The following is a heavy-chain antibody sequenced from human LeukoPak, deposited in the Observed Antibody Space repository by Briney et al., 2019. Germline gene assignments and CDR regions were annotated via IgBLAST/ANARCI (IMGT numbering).Heavy chain of an antibody. CDR1: GGTFSSYA. J-gene: IGHJ3*02. CDR2: IIPIFGTA. Sequence: SVKVSCKASGGTFSSYAISWVRQAPGQGLEWMGGIIPIFGTANYAQKFQGRVTITADKSTSTAYMELRSLRSDDTAVYYCARRCGGDCYDAFDIWGQGTMVTVSS. V-gene: IGHV1-69*06. D-gene: IGHD2-21*02. CDR3: ARRCGGDCYDAFDI.